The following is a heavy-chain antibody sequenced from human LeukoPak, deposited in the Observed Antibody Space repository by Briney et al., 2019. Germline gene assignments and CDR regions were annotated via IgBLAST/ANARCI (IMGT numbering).Heavy chain of an antibody. J-gene: IGHJ4*02. D-gene: IGHD4-17*01. V-gene: IGHV4-39*07. Sequence: SETLSLTCTVSGGSMSSSSYYWGWIRQPPGRGLEWIGSIYYSESTYQNPSLKSRVTISVDTSKNQFSLKLSSVTAADTAVYYCARIPTVTFFDYWGQGTLVTVSS. CDR3: ARIPTVTFFDY. CDR1: GGSMSSSSYY. CDR2: IYYSEST.